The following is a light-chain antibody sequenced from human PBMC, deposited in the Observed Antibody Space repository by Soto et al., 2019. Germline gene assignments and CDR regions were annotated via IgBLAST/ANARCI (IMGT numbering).Light chain of an antibody. CDR3: AAWDDSLSGWV. Sequence: QAVVTQPPSASGTPGQRVTISCSGSSSNIGSNFVYWYQQFPGTAPKLLIYRNNQRPSGVPDRFSGSKSGTSASLAISGLPSEDEADYYCAAWDDSLSGWVFGGGTKLNVL. CDR2: RNN. CDR1: SSNIGSNF. J-gene: IGLJ3*02. V-gene: IGLV1-47*01.